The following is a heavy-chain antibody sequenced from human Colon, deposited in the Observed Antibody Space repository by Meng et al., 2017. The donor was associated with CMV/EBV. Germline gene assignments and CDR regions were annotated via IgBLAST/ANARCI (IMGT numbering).Heavy chain of an antibody. J-gene: IGHJ6*02. D-gene: IGHD1-7*01. CDR3: TKEPFTELRAYYYGMDV. V-gene: IGHV3-23*01. CDR1: GFSFSNNA. Sequence: GESLKISCAASGFSFSNNAMSWVRQAPGKGLQWVSGITGSGVTTLYADSVKGRVTISRDNTKNMMYLQMNSLSAEDTAVYYCTKEPFTELRAYYYGMDVWGQGTTVTVSS. CDR2: ITGSGVTT.